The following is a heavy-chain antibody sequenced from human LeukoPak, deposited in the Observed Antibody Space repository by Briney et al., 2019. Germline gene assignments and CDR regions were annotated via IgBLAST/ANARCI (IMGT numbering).Heavy chain of an antibody. Sequence: PSETLSLTCTVSGGSICSYYWSWMRKPPGKGLVWIGYIYYSGSTNYNPSLKSRVTISVDTSKNQFSLKLSSVTAADTAVYYCARDRRITGPHAFDIWGQRTMVTVSS. CDR2: IYYSGST. V-gene: IGHV4-59*01. CDR3: ARDRRITGPHAFDI. J-gene: IGHJ3*02. D-gene: IGHD1-20*01. CDR1: GGSICSYY.